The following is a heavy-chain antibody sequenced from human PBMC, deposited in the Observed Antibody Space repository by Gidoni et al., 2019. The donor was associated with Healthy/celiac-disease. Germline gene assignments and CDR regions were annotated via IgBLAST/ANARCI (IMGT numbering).Heavy chain of an antibody. D-gene: IGHD3-22*01. V-gene: IGHV3-53*02. J-gene: IGHJ4*02. CDR3: ARLLRGSRGYFGY. CDR2: IYSGGST. CDR1: GFTVSSNY. Sequence: EVQLVETGGGLIQPGGSLRLSCAASGFTVSSNYMSWVRQAPGKGLEWVSVIYSGGSTYYADSVKGRFTISRDNSKNTLYLQMNSLRAEDTAVDYCARLLRGSRGYFGYWGQGTLVTVSS.